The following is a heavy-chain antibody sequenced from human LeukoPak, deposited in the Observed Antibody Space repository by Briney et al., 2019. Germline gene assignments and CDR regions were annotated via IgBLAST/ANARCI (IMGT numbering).Heavy chain of an antibody. J-gene: IGHJ5*02. D-gene: IGHD3-9*01. CDR1: GSTLTELS. V-gene: IGHV1-24*01. Sequence: ASVKVSCKVSGSTLTELSMHWVRQAPGKGLEWMGGFDPEDGETIYAQKFQGRVTMTEDTSTDTAYMELSSLRSEDTAVYYCATLGYDILTGYYPNWFDPWGQGTLVTVSS. CDR2: FDPEDGET. CDR3: ATLGYDILTGYYPNWFDP.